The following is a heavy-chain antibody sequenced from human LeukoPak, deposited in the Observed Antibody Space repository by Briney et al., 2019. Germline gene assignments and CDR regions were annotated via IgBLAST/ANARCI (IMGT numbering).Heavy chain of an antibody. V-gene: IGHV1-18*01. CDR3: ARERYYDSSGYAFDY. Sequence: ASVKVSCKASGYTFTSYGISWVRQAPGQGLEWMGWISAYNGNTNYAQKLQGRVTMTTDTSTSTAYMELRSLRSDDTAVYYCARERYYDSSGYAFDYWGQGTLVTVSS. CDR2: ISAYNGNT. J-gene: IGHJ4*02. D-gene: IGHD3-22*01. CDR1: GYTFTSYG.